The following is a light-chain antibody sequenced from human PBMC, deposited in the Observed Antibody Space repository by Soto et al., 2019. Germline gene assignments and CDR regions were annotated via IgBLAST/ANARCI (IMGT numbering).Light chain of an antibody. CDR2: KAS. Sequence: DIQMTQSPSSLSASVGDEVTITCRASQSISNYLNWYQQKPGKAPNLLIYKASTLKSGVPSRFSGSGSGTEFTLTISSLQPDDFATYYCQQYTSYSRTFGQGTKVDIK. CDR3: QQYTSYSRT. CDR1: QSISNY. J-gene: IGKJ1*01. V-gene: IGKV1-5*03.